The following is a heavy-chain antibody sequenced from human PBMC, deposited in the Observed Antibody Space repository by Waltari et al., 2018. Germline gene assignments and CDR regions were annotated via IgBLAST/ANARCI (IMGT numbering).Heavy chain of an antibody. D-gene: IGHD4-17*01. V-gene: IGHV1-69*05. CDR1: GGNFSSYA. J-gene: IGHJ4*02. CDR3: ASTFRDDYENYFDY. Sequence: QVQLVQSGAEVKKPGSSVKVSCKASGGNFSSYAISWGRQAPGQGIEWGGGIIPTFGTANYAQKCQGRVTITTDESTSTAYMELSSLRSEDTAVYYCASTFRDDYENYFDYWGQGTLVTVSS. CDR2: IIPTFGTA.